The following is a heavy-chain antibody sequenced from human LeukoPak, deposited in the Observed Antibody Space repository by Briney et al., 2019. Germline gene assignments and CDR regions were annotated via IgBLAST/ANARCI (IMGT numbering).Heavy chain of an antibody. CDR1: GFAFASFA. CDR2: IIGSGDNT. CDR3: ARGIGDY. Sequence: GGSLRLSCAASGFAFASFALSWVRQAPGKGLEWVSTIIGSGDNTYYADSVKGRFTISRDNSKNLLFLQMNSLRAGDTAIYYCARGIGDYWGQGTLVSVSS. V-gene: IGHV3-23*01. J-gene: IGHJ4*02.